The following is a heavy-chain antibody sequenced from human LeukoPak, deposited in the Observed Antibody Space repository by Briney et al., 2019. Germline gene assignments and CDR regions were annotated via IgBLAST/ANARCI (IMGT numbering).Heavy chain of an antibody. CDR2: IYHSGST. CDR1: GGSISSGGYS. D-gene: IGHD2-2*01. V-gene: IGHV4-30-2*01. Sequence: SETLSLTCTVSGGSISSGGYSWSWIRQPPGKGLEWIGYIYHSGSTYYNPSLKSRVTISVDRSKNQFSLKLSSVTAADTAVYYCARGAYCSSTSCTYNWFDPWGQGTLVTVSS. J-gene: IGHJ5*02. CDR3: ARGAYCSSTSCTYNWFDP.